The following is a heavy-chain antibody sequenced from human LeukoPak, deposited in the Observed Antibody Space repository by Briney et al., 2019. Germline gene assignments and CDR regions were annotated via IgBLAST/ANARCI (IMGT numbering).Heavy chain of an antibody. CDR3: ARGFTHDYGDYFDY. J-gene: IGHJ4*02. V-gene: IGHV3-66*01. D-gene: IGHD4-17*01. Sequence: PGGSLRLSCAASGFTVSSNYMSWVRKAPGKGLEWVSVIYSDSAGSTYYADSVKGRFTMSRDNSKNTLYLHMNSLRAEDTAVYYCARGFTHDYGDYFDYWGQGTLVTVSS. CDR2: IYSDSAGST. CDR1: GFTVSSNY.